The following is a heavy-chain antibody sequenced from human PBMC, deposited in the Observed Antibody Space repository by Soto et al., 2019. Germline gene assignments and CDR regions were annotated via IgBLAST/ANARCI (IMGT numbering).Heavy chain of an antibody. J-gene: IGHJ4*02. CDR2: ISGRTGHT. V-gene: IGHV3-23*01. CDR1: GFPFSNYA. CDR3: ARAPSEYIWGSYLRYYEY. Sequence: EVQMLESGGGLVQPGGSLRLSCAASGFPFSNYAMTWVRQAPGKGLEWVSAISGRTGHTYYADSVKDRVTISRDKSKNTLYLQMDSLRAEDTAVYYCARAPSEYIWGSYLRYYEYWGQGTLVTVSS. D-gene: IGHD3-16*02.